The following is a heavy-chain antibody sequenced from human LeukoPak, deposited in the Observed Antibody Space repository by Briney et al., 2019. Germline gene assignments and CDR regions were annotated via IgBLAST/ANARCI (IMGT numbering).Heavy chain of an antibody. CDR2: IYSGGST. Sequence: GGSLRLSCAASGFTVSSNYMSWVRQAPGKGLEWVSVIYSGGSTYYADSVKGRLTISRDNSKNTLYLQMNSLRAQDTAVYYCSKSPQPHYYGPYYYYFYGMDVWGQGTTVTVSS. J-gene: IGHJ6*02. D-gene: IGHD3-22*01. CDR1: GFTVSSNY. V-gene: IGHV3-66*01. CDR3: SKSPQPHYYGPYYYYFYGMDV.